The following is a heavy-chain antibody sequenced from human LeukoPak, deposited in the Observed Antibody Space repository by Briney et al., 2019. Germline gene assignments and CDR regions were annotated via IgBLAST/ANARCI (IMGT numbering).Heavy chain of an antibody. Sequence: SETLSLTCAVYGGSFSGYYWSWIRQPPGKGLEWIGEINPSGSTNYNPSLKSRVTISVDTSKNQFSLKLSSVTAADTAVYFCARGPPTDYYDSSGFYYVFDYWGQGTLVTVSS. CDR2: INPSGST. CDR3: ARGPPTDYYDSSGFYYVFDY. J-gene: IGHJ4*02. CDR1: GGSFSGYY. D-gene: IGHD3-22*01. V-gene: IGHV4-34*01.